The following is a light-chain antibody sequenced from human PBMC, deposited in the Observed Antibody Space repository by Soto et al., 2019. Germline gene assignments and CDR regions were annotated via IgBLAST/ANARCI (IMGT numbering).Light chain of an antibody. Sequence: EIVLTQSPATLSLSPGERATLSCRASQGVSSYLAWYQQKPGQAPRLLIYDASNRATGIPARFSGSGSGTDFTLTISSLEPEDFAVHYCQQRSNWPLYTFGQGTKLEIK. CDR1: QGVSSY. J-gene: IGKJ2*01. CDR3: QQRSNWPLYT. V-gene: IGKV3-11*01. CDR2: DAS.